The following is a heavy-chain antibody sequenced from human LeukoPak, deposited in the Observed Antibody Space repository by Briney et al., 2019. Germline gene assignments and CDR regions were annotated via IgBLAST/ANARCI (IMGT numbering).Heavy chain of an antibody. CDR3: SGRIYYSSGYSNCFDP. D-gene: IGHD3-22*01. J-gene: IGHJ5*02. CDR2: IYYTGST. CDR1: GDPIRSSY. Sequence: SETLSLTCTVSGDPIRSSYWSGIREPPGKTLEGIGYIYYTGSTNYNPSLKSRVTISIDTSKNQFFLQLNSVTAADTAVYYCSGRIYYSSGYSNCFDPWGQGTLVTVSS. V-gene: IGHV4-59*03.